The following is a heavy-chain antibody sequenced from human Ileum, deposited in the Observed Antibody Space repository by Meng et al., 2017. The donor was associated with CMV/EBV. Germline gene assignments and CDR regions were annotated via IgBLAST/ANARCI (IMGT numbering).Heavy chain of an antibody. Sequence: QVQLQESGPGLVKPSDTLSLTCSVSGGFFSGFFWTWIRQPAGKGLEWIGRIYSTGGINYNPSFESRVTISLDGSNNQFSLKLNSVTAADTAIYYCARERGDDSGYNFDSWGQGTLVTVSS. CDR2: IYSTGGI. V-gene: IGHV4-4*07. D-gene: IGHD3-22*01. J-gene: IGHJ4*02. CDR3: ARERGDDSGYNFDS. CDR1: GGFFSGFF.